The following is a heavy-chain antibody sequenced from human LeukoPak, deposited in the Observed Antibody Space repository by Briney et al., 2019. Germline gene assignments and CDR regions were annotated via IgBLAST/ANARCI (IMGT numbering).Heavy chain of an antibody. CDR3: ARILTGYPDDAFDI. Sequence: GASVKVSRKASGYTFTSYAMHWVRQAPGQRLEWMGWINAGNGNTKYSQKFQGRVTITRDTSASTAYMELSSLRSEDTAVYYCARILTGYPDDAFDIWGQGTMVTVSS. CDR1: GYTFTSYA. J-gene: IGHJ3*02. CDR2: INAGNGNT. D-gene: IGHD3-9*01. V-gene: IGHV1-3*01.